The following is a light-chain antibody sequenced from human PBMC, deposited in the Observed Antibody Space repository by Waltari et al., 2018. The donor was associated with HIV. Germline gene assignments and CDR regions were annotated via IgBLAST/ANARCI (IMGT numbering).Light chain of an antibody. V-gene: IGLV2-23*01. CDR1: SSDIGNYNL. CDR2: EGI. CDR3: SSYGGSSNWL. J-gene: IGLJ2*01. Sequence: QSALTQPASLSGSPGQSITISCTGTSSDIGNYNLVSWYQQHPGKAPKLIIYEGIKRPSGVSNRISGSKSANTASLTISGLQAEDEADYFCSSYGGSSNWLFGGGTKLTVL.